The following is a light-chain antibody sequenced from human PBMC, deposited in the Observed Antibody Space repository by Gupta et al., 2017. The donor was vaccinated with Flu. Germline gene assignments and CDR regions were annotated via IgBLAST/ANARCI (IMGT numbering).Light chain of an antibody. CDR3: QHYHSWPQA. V-gene: IGKV3-15*01. CDR2: SAS. CDR1: QSISSN. Sequence: EIIMKQSPPHLSVSPGERVTLSCRASQSISSNLAWFQQKPGQTPRLLIYSASTRATGIPARFSGSGSGTDFTLTLSSLQSEDSAVYYCQHYHSWPQAFGQGTKVDI. J-gene: IGKJ1*01.